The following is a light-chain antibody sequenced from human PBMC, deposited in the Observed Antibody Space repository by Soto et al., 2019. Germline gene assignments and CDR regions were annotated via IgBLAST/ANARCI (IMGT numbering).Light chain of an antibody. CDR2: DIF. V-gene: IGKV3-11*01. J-gene: IGKJ4*01. CDR1: QSVVNT. Sequence: EILLTQSPASLSLSPGERVTLSGRASQSVVNTLAWYQQRPGQAPTLLIYDIFNRAPGVPPRFSGSGYGTDFSLTISSLETEDFAVYYCQQRERWPLTFGGGTKVEIK. CDR3: QQRERWPLT.